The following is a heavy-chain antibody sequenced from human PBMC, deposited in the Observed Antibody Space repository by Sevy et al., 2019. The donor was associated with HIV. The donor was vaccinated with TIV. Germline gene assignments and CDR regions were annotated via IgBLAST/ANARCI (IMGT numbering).Heavy chain of an antibody. CDR1: GFTFSRYS. CDR2: INQDGSEK. D-gene: IGHD3-22*01. CDR3: ARDGPSLTERGYDYYSSGYYYDY. V-gene: IGHV3-7*01. Sequence: GGSLRLSCAASGFTFSRYSMSWVRQAPGKGLEWVANINQDGSEKFYVDSMKGRFIISRDNAKSSLYLQMNSLRAEDTAVYYCARDGPSLTERGYDYYSSGYYYDYWGQGTLVTVSS. J-gene: IGHJ4*02.